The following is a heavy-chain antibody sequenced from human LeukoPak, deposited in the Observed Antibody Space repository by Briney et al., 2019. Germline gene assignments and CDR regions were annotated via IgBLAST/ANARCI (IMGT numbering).Heavy chain of an antibody. D-gene: IGHD6-13*01. CDR2: IYYSGST. Sequence: SETLSLTCTVSGGSISRSSYYWSWIRQPPGKGLEWIGSIYYSGSTYYNPSLKSRVTISVDTSKNQFSLKLSSVTAADTAVYYCARSLPAAEDYWGQGTLVTVSS. J-gene: IGHJ4*02. CDR3: ARSLPAAEDY. V-gene: IGHV4-39*01. CDR1: GGSISRSSYY.